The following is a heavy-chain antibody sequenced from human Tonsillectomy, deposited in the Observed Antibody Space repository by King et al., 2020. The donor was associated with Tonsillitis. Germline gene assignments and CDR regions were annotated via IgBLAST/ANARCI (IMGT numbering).Heavy chain of an antibody. D-gene: IGHD3-10*01. J-gene: IGHJ6*02. CDR3: AHRRMVRGLYYYVMDV. Sequence: ITLKESGPTLVKPTQTLTLTCTFSGFSLSTLGAAVGWIRQPPGKALEWLALIYWNDDKRYSPSLKSRLSITKDTSKNQVVLTMTSMDPADTATYYCAHRRMVRGLYYYVMDVWGQGTTVTVSS. V-gene: IGHV2-5*01. CDR1: GFSLSTLGAA. CDR2: IYWNDDK.